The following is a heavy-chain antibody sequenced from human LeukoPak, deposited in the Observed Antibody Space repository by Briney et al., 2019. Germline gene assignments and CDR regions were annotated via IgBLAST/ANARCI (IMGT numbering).Heavy chain of an antibody. CDR3: TRILLKWELPGSDAFDI. CDR2: IRSKAYGATT. V-gene: IGHV3-49*04. D-gene: IGHD1-26*01. J-gene: IGHJ3*02. Sequence: GGSLRLSCITSGFTFGDYGLSWVRQAPGKGLEWVGFIRSKAYGATTEYAASLKDRFTISRDDSKSIAYLQVNSLKTEDTAVYYCTRILLKWELPGSDAFDIWGEGTMVTVSS. CDR1: GFTFGDYG.